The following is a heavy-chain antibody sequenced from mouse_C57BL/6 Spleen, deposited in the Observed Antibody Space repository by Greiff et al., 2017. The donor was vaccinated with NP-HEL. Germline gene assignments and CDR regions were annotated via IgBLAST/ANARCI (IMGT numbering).Heavy chain of an antibody. D-gene: IGHD1-1*01. J-gene: IGHJ2*01. CDR1: GFTFSSYA. CDR2: ISDGGSYT. CDR3: ARDRRLLRGEYYFDY. V-gene: IGHV5-4*01. Sequence: EVQGVESGGGLVKPGGSLKLSCAASGFTFSSYAMSWVRQTPEKRLEWVATISDGGSYTYYPDNVKGRFTISRDNAKNNLYLQMSHLKSEDTAMYYCARDRRLLRGEYYFDYWGQGTTLTVSS.